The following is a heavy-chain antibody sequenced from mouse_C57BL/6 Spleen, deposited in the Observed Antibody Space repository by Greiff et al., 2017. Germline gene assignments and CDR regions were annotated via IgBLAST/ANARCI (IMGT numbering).Heavy chain of an antibody. CDR2: IDPTSGGT. V-gene: IGHV1-72*01. J-gene: IGHJ2*01. Sequence: QVQLQPGAELVKPGASVKLSCKASGYTFTSYWMHWVKQRPGRGLEWIGRIDPTSGGTKYNEKFKSKATLTVDKPASTAYMQLSSLTSEDSAVYYCARGDWVNYFDYWGQGTTLTVSS. D-gene: IGHD4-1*01. CDR1: GYTFTSYW. CDR3: ARGDWVNYFDY.